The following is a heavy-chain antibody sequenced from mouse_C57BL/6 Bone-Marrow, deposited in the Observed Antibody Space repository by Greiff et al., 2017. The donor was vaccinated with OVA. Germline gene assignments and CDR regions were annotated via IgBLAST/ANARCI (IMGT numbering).Heavy chain of an antibody. CDR1: GFTFSDYY. V-gene: IGHV5-12*01. J-gene: IGHJ4*01. D-gene: IGHD2-5*01. CDR3: ARDYSNYYYAMDY. Sequence: EVKLVESGGGLVQPGGSLKLSCAASGFTFSDYYMYWVRQTPEKRLEWVAYISNGGGSTYYTDTVKGRFTISRDNAKNTLYLQMSRLKSEDTAMYYCARDYSNYYYAMDYWGQGTSVTVSS. CDR2: ISNGGGST.